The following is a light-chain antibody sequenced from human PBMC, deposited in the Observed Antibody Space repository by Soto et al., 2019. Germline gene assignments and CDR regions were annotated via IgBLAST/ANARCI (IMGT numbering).Light chain of an antibody. J-gene: IGLJ1*01. CDR1: NIGSKS. Sequence: SYELTQPPSVSVAPGQTGRITCGGNNIGSKSVHWYQQKSGQAPVLVVYDDSDRPSGIRERFSGSNSGNTATLTISRVEAGDEADYYCQVWIGSSDHHNYVFGTGTKAPS. CDR3: QVWIGSSDHHNYV. CDR2: DDS. V-gene: IGLV3-21*02.